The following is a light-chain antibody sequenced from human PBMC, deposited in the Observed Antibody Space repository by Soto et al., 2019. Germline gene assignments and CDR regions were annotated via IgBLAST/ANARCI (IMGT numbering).Light chain of an antibody. Sequence: QSALTQPASVSGSPGQSITISCTGTSSDVGGYKYVSWYQQHPGKVPKLMIYDVSNRPSGVSNRFSGSKSDNTASLTISGLQAEDEADYYCSSYTFSGTLVFGGGTKLTVL. CDR2: DVS. CDR3: SSYTFSGTLV. J-gene: IGLJ3*02. CDR1: SSDVGGYKY. V-gene: IGLV2-14*03.